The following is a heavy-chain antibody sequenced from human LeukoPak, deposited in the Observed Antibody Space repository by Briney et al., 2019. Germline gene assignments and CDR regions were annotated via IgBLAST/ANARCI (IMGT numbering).Heavy chain of an antibody. D-gene: IGHD3-22*01. CDR3: ARDHDSSGYYFDY. V-gene: IGHV1-46*01. CDR1: GYTFTGYY. Sequence: ASVKVSCKASGYTFTGYYMYWVRQAPGQGLEWMGWINPNSGSTSYAQKFQGRVTMTRDTSTSTVYMELSSLRSEDTAVYYCARDHDSSGYYFDYWGQGTLVTVSS. CDR2: INPNSGST. J-gene: IGHJ4*02.